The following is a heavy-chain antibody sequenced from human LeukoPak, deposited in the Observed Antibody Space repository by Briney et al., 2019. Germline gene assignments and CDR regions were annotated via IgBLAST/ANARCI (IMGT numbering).Heavy chain of an antibody. CDR2: IYYSGST. CDR1: GGSISSSSYY. Sequence: SETLSLTCTVSGGSISSSSYYWGWIRQPPGKGLEWIGSIYYSGSTYYNPSLKSRVTISVDTSKNQFSLKLSSVTAADTAVYYCALIANKRGYGGPRPRGAFDIWGQGTMVTVSS. D-gene: IGHD4-23*01. CDR3: ALIANKRGYGGPRPRGAFDI. V-gene: IGHV4-39*07. J-gene: IGHJ3*02.